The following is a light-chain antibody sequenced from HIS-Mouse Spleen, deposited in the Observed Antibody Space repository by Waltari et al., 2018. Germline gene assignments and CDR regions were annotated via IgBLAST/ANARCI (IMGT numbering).Light chain of an antibody. V-gene: IGLV2-23*01. Sequence: QSALTQPASVSGSPGQSITISCTGTSSDVGSYNLVSWYQQHPGKAPKLMIDEGSKRTSGVSNRCSGSKTGNTSSLTSSGLQAEDEADYYCCSYAGSSTWVFGGGTKLTVL. J-gene: IGLJ3*02. CDR2: EGS. CDR3: CSYAGSSTWV. CDR1: SSDVGSYNL.